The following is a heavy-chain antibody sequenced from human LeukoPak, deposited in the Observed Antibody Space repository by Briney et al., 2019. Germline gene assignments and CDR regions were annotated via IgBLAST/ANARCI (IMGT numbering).Heavy chain of an antibody. V-gene: IGHV3-23*01. Sequence: GGSLRLSCVGSGFTFRSHAMSWVRQAPEKGLEFVSGIYENGGTTYYADSVKGRFSISRDNSKNTLYLQMNSLRAEDTAVYYCAKDQRYSGWFFDYWGQGTLVTVSS. J-gene: IGHJ4*02. D-gene: IGHD5-12*01. CDR3: AKDQRYSGWFFDY. CDR1: GFTFRSHA. CDR2: IYENGGTT.